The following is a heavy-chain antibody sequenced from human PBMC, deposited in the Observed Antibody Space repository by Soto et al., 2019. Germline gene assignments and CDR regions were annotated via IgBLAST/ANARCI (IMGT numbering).Heavy chain of an antibody. V-gene: IGHV3-21*04. CDR3: TRDQVSRDTWELLTPFEF. D-gene: IGHD1-26*01. CDR1: GFTFSDYI. J-gene: IGHJ4*02. CDR2: IGRSGTYK. Sequence: PGGSLRLSCAASGFTFSDYIMNWVRQAPGKGLEWVASIGRSGTYKYYADSVKGRFTLSRDNAKNSLFLEMDSLRAEDTAVYYCTRDQVSRDTWELLTPFEFWGQGTLVTVSS.